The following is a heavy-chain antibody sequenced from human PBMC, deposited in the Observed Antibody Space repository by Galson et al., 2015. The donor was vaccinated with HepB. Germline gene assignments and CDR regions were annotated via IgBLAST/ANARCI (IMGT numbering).Heavy chain of an antibody. J-gene: IGHJ6*02. CDR1: GFTFSGSA. CDR3: TRLCGSCQADPNYYYYYGMDV. Sequence: SLRLSCAASGFTFSGSAIHWVRQASGKGLEWVGLIRSKTNTYATAYAASVKGRFTISRDDSKSTAYLQMNSLRTEDTAVYYCTRLCGSCQADPNYYYYYGMDVWGQGTPVTVSS. CDR2: IRSKTNTYAT. D-gene: IGHD1-26*01. V-gene: IGHV3-73*01.